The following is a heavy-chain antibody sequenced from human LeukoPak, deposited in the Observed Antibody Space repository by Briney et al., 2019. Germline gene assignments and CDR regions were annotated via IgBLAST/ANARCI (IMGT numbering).Heavy chain of an antibody. Sequence: ASVKVSCKASGYTFTSHGISWVRQAPGQGLEWMAWINPNSGGTNYAQKFQGRVTMTRDTSISTAYMELSRLRSDDTAVYYCARVLPGIAVAGTNFDYWGQGTLVTVSS. J-gene: IGHJ4*02. CDR2: INPNSGGT. V-gene: IGHV1-2*02. D-gene: IGHD6-19*01. CDR1: GYTFTSHG. CDR3: ARVLPGIAVAGTNFDY.